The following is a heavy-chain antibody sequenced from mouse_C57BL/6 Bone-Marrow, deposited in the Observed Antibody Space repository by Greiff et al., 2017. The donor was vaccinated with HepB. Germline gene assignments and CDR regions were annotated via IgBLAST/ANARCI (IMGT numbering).Heavy chain of an antibody. D-gene: IGHD1-1*01. Sequence: EVQGVESGGGLVKPGGSLKLSCAASGFTFSDYGMHWVRQAPEQGLEWVAYISSGSSTIYYAATLKGRFTISRDNATNTLYLQMTSLRSEDTALYWCARGPYGSSYRYFDVWGTGNTVTVAS. CDR3: ARGPYGSSYRYFDV. J-gene: IGHJ1*03. CDR2: ISSGSSTI. CDR1: GFTFSDYG. V-gene: IGHV5-17*01.